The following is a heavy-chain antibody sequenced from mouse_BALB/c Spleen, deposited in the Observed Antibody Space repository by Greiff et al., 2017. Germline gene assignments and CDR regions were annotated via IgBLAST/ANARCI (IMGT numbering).Heavy chain of an antibody. D-gene: IGHD3-3*01. V-gene: IGHV7-3*02. Sequence: EVKLVESGGGLVQPGGSLRLSCATSGFTFTDYYMSWVRQPPGKALEWLGFIRNKANGYTTEYSASVKGRFTISRDNSQSILYLQMNTLRAEDSATYYCARDLGWFAYWGQGTLVTVSA. CDR1: GFTFTDYY. J-gene: IGHJ3*01. CDR2: IRNKANGYTT. CDR3: ARDLGWFAY.